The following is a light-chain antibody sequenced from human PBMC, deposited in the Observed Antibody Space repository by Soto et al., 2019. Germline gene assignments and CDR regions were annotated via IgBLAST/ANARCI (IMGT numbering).Light chain of an antibody. Sequence: QSVLTQPASVSGSPGQSITISCTGTSSVVGGYNYVSWYQQHPGKAPKLMIYDVSNRPSGVSNRFSGSKSGNTASLTISGLQAEDEAESYCSSYTSSSTYVFGTGTKVTVL. V-gene: IGLV2-14*01. CDR2: DVS. J-gene: IGLJ1*01. CDR1: SSVVGGYNY. CDR3: SSYTSSSTYV.